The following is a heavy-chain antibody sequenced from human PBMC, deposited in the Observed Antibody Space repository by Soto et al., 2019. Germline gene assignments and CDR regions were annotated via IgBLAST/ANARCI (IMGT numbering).Heavy chain of an antibody. CDR3: ARDSITMVRGVIYYYYGMDV. CDR1: GGSVSSGSYY. CDR2: IYYSGST. V-gene: IGHV4-61*01. J-gene: IGHJ6*02. D-gene: IGHD3-10*01. Sequence: SETLSLTCTVSGGSVSSGSYYWSWIRQPPGKGLEWIGYIYYSGSTNYNPSLKSRVTISVDTSKNPFSLKLSSVTAADTAVYYCARDSITMVRGVIYYYYGMDVWGQGTTVTVSS.